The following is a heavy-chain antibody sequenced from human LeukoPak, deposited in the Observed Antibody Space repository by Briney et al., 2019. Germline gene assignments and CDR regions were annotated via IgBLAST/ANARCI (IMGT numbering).Heavy chain of an antibody. J-gene: IGHJ5*02. CDR2: IYTSGST. CDR3: AREGTSGGLNWLDP. D-gene: IGHD3-10*01. V-gene: IGHV4-4*07. CDR1: GGSISSYY. Sequence: SSETLSLTCTVSGGSISSYYWSWIRQPAGKGLEWIGRIYTSGSTNYNPSLKSRVTMSVDTSKNQFSLRLSSVNAADTAVYFCAREGTSGGLNWLDPWAERTLLTVSS.